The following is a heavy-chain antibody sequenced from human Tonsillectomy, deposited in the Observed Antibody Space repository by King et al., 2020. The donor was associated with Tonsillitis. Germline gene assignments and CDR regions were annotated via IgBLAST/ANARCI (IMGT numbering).Heavy chain of an antibody. CDR2: INHSGSN. Sequence: VQLQQWGAGLLKPSETLSLTCAVYGGSFSCYFWSWIRQPPGKGLEWIGEINHSGSNNYNPSPKSRVTISVDTSKNQFSLKLTSVTAADTAVYYCSSGSYFYFGYWGQGALVTVSS. CDR1: GGSFSCYF. D-gene: IGHD3-10*01. V-gene: IGHV4-34*01. CDR3: SSGSYFYFGY. J-gene: IGHJ4*02.